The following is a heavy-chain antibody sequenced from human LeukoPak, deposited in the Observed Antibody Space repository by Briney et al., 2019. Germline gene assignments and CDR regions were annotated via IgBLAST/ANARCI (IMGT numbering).Heavy chain of an antibody. CDR3: ARSKAVLRFLEWLSMGY. CDR2: INPNSGGT. J-gene: IGHJ4*02. Sequence: GASVKVSCKASGYTFTGYYMHWVRQAPGQGLEWMGWINPNSGGTNYAQKFQGGVTMTRDTSISTAYMELSRLRSDDTAVYYCARSKAVLRFLEWLSMGYWGQGTLVTVSS. CDR1: GYTFTGYY. V-gene: IGHV1-2*02. D-gene: IGHD3-3*01.